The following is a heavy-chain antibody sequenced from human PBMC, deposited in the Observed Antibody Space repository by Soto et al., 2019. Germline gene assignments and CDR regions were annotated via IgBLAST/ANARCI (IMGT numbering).Heavy chain of an antibody. CDR1: GFTFSSYD. J-gene: IGHJ4*02. CDR3: AKDRDYGDSLPSDY. D-gene: IGHD4-17*01. CDR2: ISGGGGTT. Sequence: EVQLLESGGGLVQPGVSLRLSCAASGFTFSSYDMSWVRQAPGKGLEWVSAISGGGGTTYYADSVKGQFTISRDNSKNTLYLQMNSLRAEDTAVYYCAKDRDYGDSLPSDYWGQGTLVTVSS. V-gene: IGHV3-23*01.